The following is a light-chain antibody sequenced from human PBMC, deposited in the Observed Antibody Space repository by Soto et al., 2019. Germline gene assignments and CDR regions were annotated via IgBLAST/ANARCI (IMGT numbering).Light chain of an antibody. Sequence: EIVMTQSPATLSVSPGERATLYCRASQSVSSNLAWYQQKPGQAPRLPIYGASTRATCIPARFSGSGSGTEFTLTISSLQSEDFAVYYCQQYNNWPPLTFGQGTKVDIK. CDR1: QSVSSN. CDR2: GAS. J-gene: IGKJ1*01. CDR3: QQYNNWPPLT. V-gene: IGKV3-15*01.